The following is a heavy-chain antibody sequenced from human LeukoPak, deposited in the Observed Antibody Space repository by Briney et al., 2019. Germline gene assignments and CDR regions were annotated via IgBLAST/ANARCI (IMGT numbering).Heavy chain of an antibody. J-gene: IGHJ4*02. D-gene: IGHD3-10*01. CDR1: GYTFTGYS. Sequence: ASVKVSCKASGYTFTGYSMHWVRQAPEQGLEWMGWINPSSGATNYAQKFQGRVTMTRDTSVSTAYMELTRLRSDDSAVFYCIRGPGHYFDYWGQGTVVTVPS. CDR2: INPSSGAT. V-gene: IGHV1-2*02. CDR3: IRGPGHYFDY.